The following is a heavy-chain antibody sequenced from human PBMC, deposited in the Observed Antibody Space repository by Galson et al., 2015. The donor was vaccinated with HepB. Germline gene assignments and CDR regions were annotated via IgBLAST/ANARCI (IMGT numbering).Heavy chain of an antibody. CDR2: FDPEDGET. CDR1: GYTLTELS. Sequence: SVKVSCKVSGYTLTELSMHWVRQAPGKGLEWMGGFDPEDGETIYAQKFQGRVTMTEDTSTDTAYMELSSLRSEDTAVYYCATVPIAVDGGDGGSGWYYFDYWGQGTLVTVSS. CDR3: ATVPIAVDGGDGGSGWYYFDY. J-gene: IGHJ4*02. D-gene: IGHD6-19*01. V-gene: IGHV1-24*01.